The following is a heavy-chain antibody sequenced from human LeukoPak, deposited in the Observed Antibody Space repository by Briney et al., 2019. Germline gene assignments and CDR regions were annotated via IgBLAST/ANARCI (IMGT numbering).Heavy chain of an antibody. D-gene: IGHD3/OR15-3a*01. V-gene: IGHV4-39*01. J-gene: IGHJ4*02. CDR3: ARQTGSGLFILP. CDR1: GGSISSNSYY. CDR2: IYYSGYT. Sequence: PSETLSLTCAVSGGSISSNSYYWGWIRQPPGKGLEWIGSIYYSGYTYYNASLKSQVSISIDTSKNQFSLKLTSVTAADTAVYYCARQTGSGLFILPGGQGTLVTVSS.